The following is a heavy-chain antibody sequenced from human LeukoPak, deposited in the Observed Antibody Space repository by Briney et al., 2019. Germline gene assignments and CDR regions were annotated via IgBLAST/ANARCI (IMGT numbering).Heavy chain of an antibody. Sequence: ASVKVSCKASGYTFTGYYMHWVRQAPGQGLEWMGWISAYNGNTNYAQKLQGRVTMTTDTSTSTAYMELRSLRSDDTAVYYCARDAFYYDILTGRDAFDIWGQGTMVTVSS. CDR3: ARDAFYYDILTGRDAFDI. J-gene: IGHJ3*02. CDR1: GYTFTGYY. V-gene: IGHV1-18*04. D-gene: IGHD3-9*01. CDR2: ISAYNGNT.